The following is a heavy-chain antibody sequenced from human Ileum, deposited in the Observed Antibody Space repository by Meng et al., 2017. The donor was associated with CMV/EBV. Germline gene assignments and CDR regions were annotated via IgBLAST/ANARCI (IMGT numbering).Heavy chain of an antibody. D-gene: IGHD1-26*01. CDR2: IDTSTGNP. V-gene: IGHV7-4-1*02. Sequence: SCKASGYTFTSHNILWVRQAPGQGPEWMGWIDTSTGNPTYAQGFIGRFVFFFDTSVSTTYLQISSLKAEDSAVYYCARDGLSGRYFDYWGQGTLVTISS. J-gene: IGHJ4*02. CDR1: GYTFTSHN. CDR3: ARDGLSGRYFDY.